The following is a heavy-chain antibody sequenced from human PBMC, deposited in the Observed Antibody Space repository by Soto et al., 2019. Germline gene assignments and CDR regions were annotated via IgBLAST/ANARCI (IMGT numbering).Heavy chain of an antibody. D-gene: IGHD6-6*01. V-gene: IGHV1-3*01. Sequence: ASVKVSCKASGYTFTSYAMHWVRQAPGQRLEWMGWINAGNGNTKYSQKFQGRVTITRDTSASTAYMELSSLRSEDTAVYYCARDLEQLVPYYYYYMDVWGKGTTVTVSS. CDR2: INAGNGNT. CDR3: ARDLEQLVPYYYYYMDV. CDR1: GYTFTSYA. J-gene: IGHJ6*03.